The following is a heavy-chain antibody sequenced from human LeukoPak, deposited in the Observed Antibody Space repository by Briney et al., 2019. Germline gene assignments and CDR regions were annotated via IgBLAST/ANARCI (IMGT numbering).Heavy chain of an antibody. CDR3: ARSRIVLADSLDP. D-gene: IGHD6-19*01. CDR2: VYYSGTT. J-gene: IGHJ5*02. V-gene: IGHV4-39*01. Sequence: PSETLSLTCSVSGGSISGSSYYWGWIRQPPGKGLEWIGSVYYSGTTYYKPSLKSRVITSVDTSKNQISLKLSSVTAADTAVYYCARSRIVLADSLDPWGQGTLVTVSS. CDR1: GGSISGSSYY.